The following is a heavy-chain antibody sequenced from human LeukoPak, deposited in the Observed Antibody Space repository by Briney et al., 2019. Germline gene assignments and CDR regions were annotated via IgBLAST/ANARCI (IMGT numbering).Heavy chain of an antibody. D-gene: IGHD3-16*01. J-gene: IGHJ4*02. Sequence: SETLSLTCTVSGCYFSTSKYYLCWIPQSPCKYLPWFVNICYIGSTYYNPSLRSRVSLSIDTSMNQLSLKVNSLTVADTAVYYCARFFYYDASRPPFWGQGTLVAVSS. CDR1: GCYFSTSKYY. CDR2: ICYIGST. CDR3: ARFFYYDASRPPF. V-gene: IGHV4-39*01.